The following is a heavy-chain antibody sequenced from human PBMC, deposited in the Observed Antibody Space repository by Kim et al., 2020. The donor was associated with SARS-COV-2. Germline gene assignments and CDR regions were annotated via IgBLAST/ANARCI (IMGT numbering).Heavy chain of an antibody. CDR2: IYYSGST. D-gene: IGHD2-15*01. V-gene: IGHV4-59*08. Sequence: SETLSLTCTVSGGSISSYYWSWIRQPPGKGLXXIGYIYYSGSTNYNPSLKSRVTXSVDTXXNQFXXKLXSVTAAATAVYYCARHAPYXSGGRCXMGYXAYWGQXTLVTVSS. CDR1: GGSISSYY. J-gene: IGHJ4*02. CDR3: ARHAPYXSGGRCXMGYXAY.